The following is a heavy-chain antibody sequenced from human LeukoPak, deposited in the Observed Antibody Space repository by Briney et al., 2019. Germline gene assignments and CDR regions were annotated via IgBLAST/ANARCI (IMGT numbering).Heavy chain of an antibody. D-gene: IGHD7-27*01. J-gene: IGHJ4*02. V-gene: IGHV1-2*02. Sequence: GASVKVSCKASGYTFTGYYMHWVRQAPGQGLEWMGWINPNSGGTNYAQKFQGRVTMTRDTSISTAYMELSRLRSDDTAVYYCARDQQLTEEKAANDYWGQGTLVTVSS. CDR1: GYTFTGYY. CDR2: INPNSGGT. CDR3: ARDQQLTEEKAANDY.